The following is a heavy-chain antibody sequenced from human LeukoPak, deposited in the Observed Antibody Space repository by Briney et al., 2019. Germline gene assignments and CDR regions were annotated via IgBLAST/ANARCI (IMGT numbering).Heavy chain of an antibody. Sequence: PSETLSLTCTVSGDSISSYYWSWIRQPPGKGLEWIGYIYYSGTSYNPSLKSRVTISVDTSKNQFSLKLRSVTAADTAVYYCARLGGPYYYDSKGDYWGQETLVTVSS. J-gene: IGHJ4*02. CDR2: IYYSGT. D-gene: IGHD3-22*01. V-gene: IGHV4-59*08. CDR1: GDSISSYY. CDR3: ARLGGPYYYDSKGDY.